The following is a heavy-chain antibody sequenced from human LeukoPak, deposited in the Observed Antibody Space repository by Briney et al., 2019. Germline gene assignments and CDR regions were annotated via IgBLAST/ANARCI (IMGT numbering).Heavy chain of an antibody. D-gene: IGHD6-13*01. CDR1: GYTFSSHS. V-gene: IGHV1-18*01. CDR3: ARLAGYSSPTDAFDI. Sequence: GASVKVSCKPSGYTFSSHSMNWVRQAPGQGLEWMGWISAYNGNTNYAQKLQGRVTMTTDTSTSTAYMELRSLRSDDTAVYYCARLAGYSSPTDAFDIWGQGTMVTVSS. J-gene: IGHJ3*02. CDR2: ISAYNGNT.